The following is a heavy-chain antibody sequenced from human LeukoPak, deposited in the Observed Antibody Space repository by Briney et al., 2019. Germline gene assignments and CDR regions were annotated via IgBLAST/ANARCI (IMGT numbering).Heavy chain of an antibody. CDR1: GFTFSSYW. J-gene: IGHJ4*02. D-gene: IGHD6-19*01. Sequence: QSGGSLRLSCAASGFTFSSYWMSWVRQAPGKGLEWVANTKQDGSEKYYVDSVKGRFTIYRDNAKNSLYLKMNSLRAEDTAVYYCARGFRGWYAEGFDYWGQGTLVIVSS. CDR2: TKQDGSEK. CDR3: ARGFRGWYAEGFDY. V-gene: IGHV3-7*01.